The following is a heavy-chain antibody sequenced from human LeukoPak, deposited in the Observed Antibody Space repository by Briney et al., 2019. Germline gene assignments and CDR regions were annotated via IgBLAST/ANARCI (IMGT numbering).Heavy chain of an antibody. D-gene: IGHD3-22*01. CDR2: INPNSGGT. CDR1: GYTFTGYY. V-gene: IGHV1-2*06. Sequence: GASVKVSCKASGYTFTGYYMHWVRQAPGQGLEWMGRINPNSGGTNYAQKFQGRVTMTRDTSISTAYMELSRLRSDDTAVYYCARAKETYYYDSSGLLIWGQGTLVTVSS. CDR3: ARAKETYYYDSSGLLI. J-gene: IGHJ4*02.